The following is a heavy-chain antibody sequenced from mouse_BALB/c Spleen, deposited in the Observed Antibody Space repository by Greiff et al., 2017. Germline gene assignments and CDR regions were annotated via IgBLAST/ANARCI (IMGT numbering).Heavy chain of an antibody. CDR3: TRRAGTGGYFDY. Sequence: QVQLQQPGAELVRPGASVKLSCKASGYTFTSYWINWVKQRPGQGLEWIGNIYPSDSYTNYNQKFKDKATLTVDKSSSTAYMQLSSPTSEDSAVYYCTRRAGTGGYFDYWGQGTTLTVSS. CDR2: IYPSDSYT. V-gene: IGHV1-69*02. CDR1: GYTFTSYW. D-gene: IGHD4-1*01. J-gene: IGHJ2*01.